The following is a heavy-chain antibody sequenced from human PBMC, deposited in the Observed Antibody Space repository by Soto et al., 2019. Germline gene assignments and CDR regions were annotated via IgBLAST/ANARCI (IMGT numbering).Heavy chain of an antibody. J-gene: IGHJ4*02. CDR1: SGSISGTGYY. V-gene: IGHV4-39*01. CDR2: IYYNGNT. D-gene: IGHD2-15*01. Sequence: SETLSLTCTVSSGSISGTGYYWGWIRQPPGKGLEWIGNIYYNGNTYYNPSLKSRVTISVDTSKNQFSLKLSSVTAADTAVYYCARLRIYCSGGSCYYYFDYWGQGTLVIVSS. CDR3: ARLRIYCSGGSCYYYFDY.